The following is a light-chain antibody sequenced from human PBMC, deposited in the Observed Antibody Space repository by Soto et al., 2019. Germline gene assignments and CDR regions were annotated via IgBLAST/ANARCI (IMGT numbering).Light chain of an antibody. CDR3: QQRKHWPPLT. CDR2: DAS. J-gene: IGKJ4*01. CDR1: QSVDHY. V-gene: IGKV3-11*01. Sequence: ETVLTQSPATLSLSPGERATLSCRASQSVDHYLAWFQQKPGQAPRLLIYDASNRATGIPARFSGSGSGTDFTLTISSLEPEDFAVYYCQQRKHWPPLTFGGGTKVEIK.